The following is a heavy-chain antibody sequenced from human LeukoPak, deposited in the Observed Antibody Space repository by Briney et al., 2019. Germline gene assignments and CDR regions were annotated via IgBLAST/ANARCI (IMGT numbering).Heavy chain of an antibody. CDR3: ASHYYSSSGSLFDS. Sequence: SETLSLTCAVSGYSIGSGYYWVWIRPPPGKGLEWIGRVYHTGSTFYHPSLKSRVTISLDTSRNQFSLRLTSVTAADTALYYCASHYYSSSGSLFDSWGRGSLVTVSS. CDR2: VYHTGST. CDR1: GYSIGSGYY. J-gene: IGHJ4*02. D-gene: IGHD3-22*01. V-gene: IGHV4-38-2*01.